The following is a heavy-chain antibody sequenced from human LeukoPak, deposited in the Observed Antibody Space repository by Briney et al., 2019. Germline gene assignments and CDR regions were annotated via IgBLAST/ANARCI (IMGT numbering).Heavy chain of an antibody. D-gene: IGHD3-22*01. CDR3: ARGDYDSSGYYSGWYFDL. CDR1: GFTFSSYA. CDR2: ISYDGSNK. V-gene: IGHV3-30-3*01. J-gene: IGHJ2*01. Sequence: GGTLRLSCAASGFTFSSYAMHWVRQAPGKGLAGVAVISYDGSNKYYADSVKGRFNIYRDNSKNTLYLQMNSMRAEDTAVYYCARGDYDSSGYYSGWYFDLWGRGTLVTVSS.